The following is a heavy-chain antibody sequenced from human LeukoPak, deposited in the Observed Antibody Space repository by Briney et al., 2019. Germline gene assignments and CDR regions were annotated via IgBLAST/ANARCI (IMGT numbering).Heavy chain of an antibody. CDR1: GYTFPGYF. CDR2: INPNNGGT. J-gene: IGHJ3*01. Sequence: ASVKVSFKASGYTFPGYFLHWVRQAPGQGLEWMGWINPNNGGTKYAQKFQDRVTMTRDTSISTAYMELSRLRSDDTAVYYCARDYSSDAFDVWGQGTMVTVSS. V-gene: IGHV1-2*02. D-gene: IGHD2-21*01. CDR3: ARDYSSDAFDV.